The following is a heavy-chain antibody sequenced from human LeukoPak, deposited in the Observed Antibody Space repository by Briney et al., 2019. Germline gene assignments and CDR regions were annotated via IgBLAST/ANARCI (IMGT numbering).Heavy chain of an antibody. CDR1: GGSISSSSYY. CDR2: IYYSGNT. J-gene: IGHJ4*02. CDR3: ARKGYCSSTSCYNFDY. D-gene: IGHD2-2*01. V-gene: IGHV4-39*01. Sequence: SETLSLTCTVSGGSISSSSYYWGWIRQPPGKGLEWTGSIYYSGNTYYNPSLKSRVTISVDTSKNQFSLKLNSVTAADTAVYYCARKGYCSSTSCYNFDYWGQGTLVTVSS.